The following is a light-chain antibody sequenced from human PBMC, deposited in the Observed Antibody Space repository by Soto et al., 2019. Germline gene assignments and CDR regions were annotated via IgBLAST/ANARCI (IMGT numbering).Light chain of an antibody. CDR2: EVT. Sequence: QSALTQPPSASGSPGQSVTISCTGTSSDVGAYNYVSWYQQHPGKAPKLMIYEVTKRPSGVPDRFSSSKSGNTASLTVSGLQAGDEADYYCSSYAGSNSFPYVFGTGTKLTVL. CDR3: SSYAGSNSFPYV. J-gene: IGLJ1*01. V-gene: IGLV2-8*01. CDR1: SSDVGAYNY.